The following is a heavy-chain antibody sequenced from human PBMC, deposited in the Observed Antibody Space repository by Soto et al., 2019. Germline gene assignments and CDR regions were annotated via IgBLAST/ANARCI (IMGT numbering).Heavy chain of an antibody. CDR2: IIPIFGTA. Sequence: SVKVSCKASGGTFSGYAISWVRQAPGQGLEWMGGIIPIFGTANYAQKFQGRVTITADESTSTAYMELSSLRSEDTAVYYCARMDSSGYSYYYYYGMDVWGQGTTVTVSS. D-gene: IGHD3-22*01. CDR1: GGTFSGYA. J-gene: IGHJ6*02. CDR3: ARMDSSGYSYYYYYGMDV. V-gene: IGHV1-69*13.